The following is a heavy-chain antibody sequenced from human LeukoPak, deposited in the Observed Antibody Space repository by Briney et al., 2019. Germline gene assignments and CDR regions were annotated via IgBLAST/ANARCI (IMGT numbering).Heavy chain of an antibody. J-gene: IGHJ4*02. D-gene: IGHD3-10*01. CDR1: GGSISSYY. CDR2: IYTSGST. V-gene: IGHV4-4*07. CDR3: ARVSDSRAVGPFDY. Sequence: PSETLSLTCTVSGGSISSYYWSWIRQPAGKGLEWIGRIYTSGSTNYNPSLKSRVTMSVDTSKNQFSLKLSSVTAADTAVYYCARVSDSRAVGPFDYWGQGTLVTVSS.